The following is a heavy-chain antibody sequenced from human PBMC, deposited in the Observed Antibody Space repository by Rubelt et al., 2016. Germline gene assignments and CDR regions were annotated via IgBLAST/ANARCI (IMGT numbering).Heavy chain of an antibody. CDR3: ARADFSRYSGTYSIFDN. D-gene: IGHD1-26*01. CDR2: INHSGST. J-gene: IGHJ4*02. V-gene: IGHV4-34*01. Sequence: QVQLQQWGAGLLKPSETLSLTCAVYGGSFSGYYWSWIRQPPGKGLEWIGEINHSGSTNYNPSLMGRVTISVDTSKNQFALKLSSVTAADTAIYYCARADFSRYSGTYSIFDNWGQGTLVTVSS. CDR1: GGSFSGYY.